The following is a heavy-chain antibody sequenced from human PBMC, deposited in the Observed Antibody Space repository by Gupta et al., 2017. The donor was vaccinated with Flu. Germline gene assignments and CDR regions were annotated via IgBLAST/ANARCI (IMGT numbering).Heavy chain of an antibody. D-gene: IGHD2-2*03. CDR2: ISNSGDTK. CDR1: GFSFSDYY. V-gene: IGHV3-11*01. J-gene: IGHJ4*02. CDR3: ARDGWAAYLIFFDD. Sequence: QVQLVDSGGGSVKPGGSLRLSCVASGFSFSDYYMSWIRQAPGKGLEWISYISNSGDTKNYSYAVKGRFTISRDNAKNALYLQMQRMSAGDTAIYYYARDGWAAYLIFFDDWGQGTMVTVSS.